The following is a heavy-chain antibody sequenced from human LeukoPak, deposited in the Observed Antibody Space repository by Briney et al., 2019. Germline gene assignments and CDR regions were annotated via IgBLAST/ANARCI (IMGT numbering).Heavy chain of an antibody. CDR1: SGSFSGDY. J-gene: IGHJ4*02. Sequence: SETLSLTCAVYSGSFSGDYWSWIRQPPGRGLEWIGKVNHSGSTNYNPSLKSRVTISVDTSKNQFSLKLTSVTAADTAVYYCVRQHLPEYYFDYWGQGTLVTVSS. V-gene: IGHV4-34*01. D-gene: IGHD6-13*01. CDR3: VRQHLPEYYFDY. CDR2: VNHSGST.